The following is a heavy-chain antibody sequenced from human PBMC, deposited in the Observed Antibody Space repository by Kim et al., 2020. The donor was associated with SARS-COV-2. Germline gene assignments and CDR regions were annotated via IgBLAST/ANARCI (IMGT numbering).Heavy chain of an antibody. Sequence: ASVKVSCKASGYTFTGYYMHWVRQAPGQGLEWMGRINPNSGGTNYAQKFQGRVTMTRDTSISTAYMELSRLRSDDTAVYYCARDKQQQQESGSLDVWGQGTTVTVSS. V-gene: IGHV1-2*06. J-gene: IGHJ6*02. CDR1: GYTFTGYY. D-gene: IGHD6-13*01. CDR2: INPNSGGT. CDR3: ARDKQQQQESGSLDV.